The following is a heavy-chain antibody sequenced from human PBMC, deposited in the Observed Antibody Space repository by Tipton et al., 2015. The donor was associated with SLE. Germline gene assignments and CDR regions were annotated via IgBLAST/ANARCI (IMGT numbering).Heavy chain of an antibody. J-gene: IGHJ4*02. CDR3: ARYCSSSSCNTGASDF. Sequence: TLSLTCTVSGGSISNSLYYWGWIRQPPGKGLEWIGSIYFSGSPYYESSLKSRVTISVDTSKNQFSLKLSSVTAADTAVYYCARYCSSSSCNTGASDFWGQGTLVTVSS. V-gene: IGHV4-39*07. CDR2: IYFSGSP. D-gene: IGHD2-2*02. CDR1: GGSISNSLYY.